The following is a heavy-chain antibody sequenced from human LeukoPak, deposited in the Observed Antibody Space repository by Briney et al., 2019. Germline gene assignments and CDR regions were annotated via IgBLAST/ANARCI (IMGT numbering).Heavy chain of an antibody. Sequence: SVKVSCKASGGTFSSYAINWVRQAPGQGLEWMGGIIPIFGTANYAQKFQGRVTITADKSTSTAYMELSSLRSEDTAVYYCARGSENYYGSGRPPLDWGQGTLVTVSS. CDR3: ARGSENYYGSGRPPLD. V-gene: IGHV1-69*06. CDR1: GGTFSSYA. J-gene: IGHJ4*02. CDR2: IIPIFGTA. D-gene: IGHD3-10*01.